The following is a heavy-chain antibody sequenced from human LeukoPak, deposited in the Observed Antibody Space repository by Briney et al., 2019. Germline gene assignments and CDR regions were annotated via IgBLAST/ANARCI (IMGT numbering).Heavy chain of an antibody. J-gene: IGHJ4*02. CDR3: ARVHKESSSWAH. CDR2: IKQDGSEK. D-gene: IGHD6-13*01. V-gene: IGHV3-7*01. Sequence: RPGGSLRFSCAGSGFTLSDYWMSGVRQAPGKGLEWVANIKQDGSEKYYVDSVKGRFTISRDNAKNSLYLQMNSLRVEDTAVYYCARVHKESSSWAHWGQGTLVTVSS. CDR1: GFTLSDYW.